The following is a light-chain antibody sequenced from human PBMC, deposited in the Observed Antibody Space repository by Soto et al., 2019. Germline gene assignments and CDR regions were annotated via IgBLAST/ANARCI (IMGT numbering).Light chain of an antibody. CDR2: DVC. CDR1: SSDAGGYNY. CDR3: SSYTSSSTVV. J-gene: IGLJ2*01. Sequence: QSALTQPASVSGSPGQSITISCTGTSSDAGGYNYVSWYQQHPGKAPKLMIYDVCNRPSGVSNRFSGSKSGNTASLTISGLQAEDGADYYCSSYTSSSTVVFGGGTKLTVL. V-gene: IGLV2-14*01.